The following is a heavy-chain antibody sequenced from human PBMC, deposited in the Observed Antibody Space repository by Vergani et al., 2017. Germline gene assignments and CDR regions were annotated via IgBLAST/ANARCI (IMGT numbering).Heavy chain of an antibody. CDR3: ARDDSSGWYYYYYYMDV. CDR2: IIPILGTA. D-gene: IGHD6-19*01. V-gene: IGHV1-69*11. CDR1: GYTFTSYG. J-gene: IGHJ6*03. Sequence: QVQLVQSGAEVKKPGASVKVSCKASGYTFTSYGISWVRQAPGQGLEWMGRIIPILGTANYAQKFQGRVTITADESTSTAYMELSSLRSEDTAVYYCARDDSSGWYYYYYYMDVWGKGTTVTVSS.